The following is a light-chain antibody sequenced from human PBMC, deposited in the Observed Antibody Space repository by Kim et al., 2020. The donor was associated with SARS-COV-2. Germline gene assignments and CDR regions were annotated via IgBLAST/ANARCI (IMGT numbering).Light chain of an antibody. J-gene: IGKJ2*01. CDR3: QQYGISPYT. CDR1: QSVTSSF. V-gene: IGKV3-20*01. Sequence: SPGERATLSCRASQSVTSSFLDWYQQRPGQAPRLLIYGASNRAAGFPDRFSGSGSGTDFTLTISRLEPEDVAVYYCQQYGISPYTFGQGTKVDIK. CDR2: GAS.